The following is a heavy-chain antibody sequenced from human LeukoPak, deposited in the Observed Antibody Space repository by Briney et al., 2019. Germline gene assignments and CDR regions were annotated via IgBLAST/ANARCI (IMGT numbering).Heavy chain of an antibody. CDR1: GFTCSGYG. Sequence: GGSLRLSCAASGFTCSGYGMQWGRRAPGKGLEWVAVMSYHGTNKYYADSVKGRFSISRDNSKNTLYLQMNSLTAEDTAVYYCVRGWQQLGSWGRGTLVTVSS. CDR2: MSYHGTNK. V-gene: IGHV3-30*03. CDR3: VRGWQQLGS. D-gene: IGHD1-1*01. J-gene: IGHJ5*02.